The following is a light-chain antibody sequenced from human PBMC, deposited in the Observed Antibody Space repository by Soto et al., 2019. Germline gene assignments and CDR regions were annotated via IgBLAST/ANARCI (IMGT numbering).Light chain of an antibody. V-gene: IGLV2-14*01. Sequence: QSVLTQPASVSGSPGQSITISCTGTSSDVGSYNYVSWYQQHPGKAPKLMIYEVSNRPSGVSNRFSGSKSGNTASLTISGLQAEDEADYYCSSYTGSSTLLVFGGGTKLTVL. J-gene: IGLJ2*01. CDR3: SSYTGSSTLLV. CDR2: EVS. CDR1: SSDVGSYNY.